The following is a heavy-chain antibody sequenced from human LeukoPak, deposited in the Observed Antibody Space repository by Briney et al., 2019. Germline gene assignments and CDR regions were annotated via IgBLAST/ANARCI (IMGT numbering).Heavy chain of an antibody. CDR3: ARGNDILTGYYTFDY. D-gene: IGHD3-9*01. CDR1: GGSISSYY. J-gene: IGHJ4*02. V-gene: IGHV4-59*01. Sequence: SETLSLTCTVSGGSISSYYWSWIRQPPGKGLEWIGYIYYSGSTNYNPSLKSRVTISVDTSKNQFSLKLSSVTAADTAVYCCARGNDILTGYYTFDYWGQGTLVTVSS. CDR2: IYYSGST.